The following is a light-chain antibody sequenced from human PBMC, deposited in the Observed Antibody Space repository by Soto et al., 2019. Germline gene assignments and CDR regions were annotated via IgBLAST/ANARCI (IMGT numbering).Light chain of an antibody. CDR3: SSYTSSSTLV. CDR2: EAS. V-gene: IGLV2-14*01. J-gene: IGLJ1*01. Sequence: QSALTQPASVSGSPGQSITISCTGTSSDVGGYNYVSWYQQHPGKAPQLMIHEASNRPSGVSNRFSGSKSGNTASLTISGLQAEDEADYYCSSYTSSSTLVFGTGTKLTVL. CDR1: SSDVGGYNY.